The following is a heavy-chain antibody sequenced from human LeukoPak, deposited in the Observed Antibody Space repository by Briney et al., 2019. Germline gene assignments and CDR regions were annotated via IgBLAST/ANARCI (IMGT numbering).Heavy chain of an antibody. D-gene: IGHD3-3*01. V-gene: IGHV3-11*01. J-gene: IGHJ4*02. CDR2: ISSSGLSI. CDR3: ARGLGGVVIMYYFDF. Sequence: GGSLRLSCAASGFTFSDYYMSWIRQAPGKGLEWVSYISSSGLSIYYADSVKGRFTISRDNAKNSVHLQMNSLGDEDTAIYYCARGLGGVVIMYYFDFWGQGNLVTVSS. CDR1: GFTFSDYY.